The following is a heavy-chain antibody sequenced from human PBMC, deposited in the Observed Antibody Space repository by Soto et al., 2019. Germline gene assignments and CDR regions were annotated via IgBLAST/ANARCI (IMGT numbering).Heavy chain of an antibody. CDR1: GFTFSSYG. Sequence: GGSLRLSCAASGFTFSSYGMHWVRQAPGKGLEWVAVIWYDGSNKYYADSVKGRFTISRDNSKNTLYLQMNSLRAEDTAVYYCARGGLYYDSSGYYYGPFDYWGQGTLVTVSS. D-gene: IGHD3-22*01. V-gene: IGHV3-33*01. CDR3: ARGGLYYDSSGYYYGPFDY. CDR2: IWYDGSNK. J-gene: IGHJ4*02.